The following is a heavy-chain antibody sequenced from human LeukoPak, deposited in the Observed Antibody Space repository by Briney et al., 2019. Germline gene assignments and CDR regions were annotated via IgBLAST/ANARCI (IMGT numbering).Heavy chain of an antibody. CDR3: ARSSRYDIWTGSPY. CDR1: GYTFTCYY. J-gene: IGHJ4*02. V-gene: IGHV1-2*02. D-gene: IGHD3-9*01. Sequence: ASVKVSCKASGYTFTCYYMHWGRQAPGQGREWMGWINSNSGGTNYTQKFQGRVTITRDTSISTAYMELSRLRSDDTAVYYCARSSRYDIWTGSPYWGQGTLVTVSP. CDR2: INSNSGGT.